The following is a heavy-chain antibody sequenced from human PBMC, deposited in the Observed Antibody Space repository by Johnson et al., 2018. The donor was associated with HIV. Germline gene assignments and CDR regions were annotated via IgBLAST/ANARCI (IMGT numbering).Heavy chain of an antibody. Sequence: MQLVESGGGLVKPGGSLRLSCAASGFTFSDYYMSWIRQAPGKGLEYVSAISSNGGSTYYANSVKGRFIISRDNSKNTLYLQMGSLRVEDMAVYYCARALRYSGSLWAFDIWGQGTMVTVSS. CDR2: ISSNGGST. CDR1: GFTFSDYY. D-gene: IGHD1-26*01. CDR3: ARALRYSGSLWAFDI. V-gene: IGHV3-64*01. J-gene: IGHJ3*02.